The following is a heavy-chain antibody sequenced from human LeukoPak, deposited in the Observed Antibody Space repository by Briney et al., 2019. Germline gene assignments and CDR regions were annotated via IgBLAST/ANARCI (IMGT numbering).Heavy chain of an antibody. V-gene: IGHV3-7*03. D-gene: IGHD6-13*01. CDR1: GFTFSNLW. J-gene: IGHJ4*02. CDR2: IKQDGSEK. CDR3: ATSTAAAGTD. Sequence: GGSLRLSCAASGFTFSNLWMSWVRQAPGRGLKWVANIKQDGSEKYYVDSVKGRFTISRDNAQNSLYLQTNSLRAEDTAIYYCATSTAAAGTDWGQGTLVTVSS.